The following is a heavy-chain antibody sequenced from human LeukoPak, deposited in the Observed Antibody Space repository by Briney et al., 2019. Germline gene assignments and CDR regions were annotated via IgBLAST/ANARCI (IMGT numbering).Heavy chain of an antibody. J-gene: IGHJ4*02. Sequence: GSLRLSCAASGFTFSSYWMSWVRQAPGKGLEWVANIKQDGSEKNYVDSVKGRFTISRDNAKNSQHLQINSLRVEDTAVYYCARSGSDFDCWGQGTLVSVSS. D-gene: IGHD1-26*01. CDR3: ARSGSDFDC. CDR2: IKQDGSEK. V-gene: IGHV3-7*01. CDR1: GFTFSSYW.